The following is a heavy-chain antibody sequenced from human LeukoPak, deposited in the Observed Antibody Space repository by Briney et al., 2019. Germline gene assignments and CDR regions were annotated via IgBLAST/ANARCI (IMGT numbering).Heavy chain of an antibody. CDR3: ARYTANTAGYSFDF. Sequence: PSETLSLTCTVSGYSISSGYYWSWIRQPPGKGLEWIATIHHSGVTYYNPSLKSRVTMSVDTSKIQFSLELGSVTAAGTAVYYCARYTANTAGYSFDFWGQGALVTVSS. D-gene: IGHD3-22*01. V-gene: IGHV4-38-2*02. CDR2: IHHSGVT. CDR1: GYSISSGYY. J-gene: IGHJ4*02.